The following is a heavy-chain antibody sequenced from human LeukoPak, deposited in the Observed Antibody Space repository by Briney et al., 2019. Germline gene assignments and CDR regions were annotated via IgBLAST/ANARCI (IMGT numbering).Heavy chain of an antibody. D-gene: IGHD3-10*02. CDR1: GFTFSSYW. CDR2: IKQDGSEK. Sequence: GGSLRLSCEASGFTFSSYWMSWVRQAPGKRLEWVANIKQDGSEKYYVDSVKGRFTISRDNAKNSLYLQMNSLRAEDTAVYYCAELGITMIGGVWGKGTTVTISS. CDR3: AELGITMIGGV. J-gene: IGHJ6*04. V-gene: IGHV3-7*01.